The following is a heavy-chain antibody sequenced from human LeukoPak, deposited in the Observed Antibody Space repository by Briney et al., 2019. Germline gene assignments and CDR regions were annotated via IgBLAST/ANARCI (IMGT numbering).Heavy chain of an antibody. CDR2: IKGDGSER. J-gene: IGHJ3*01. CDR1: GFIFGTFW. D-gene: IGHD3-16*01. V-gene: IGHV3-7*03. CDR3: ARGGRTGALDF. Sequence: PGGSLRLSCATSGFIFGTFWMTWVRQAPGGALGWVANIKGDGSERFYVDSVEGRFTISRDNAKNSLDLHMNTLRAEDTAIYYCARGGRTGALDFWGQGAMVTVSS.